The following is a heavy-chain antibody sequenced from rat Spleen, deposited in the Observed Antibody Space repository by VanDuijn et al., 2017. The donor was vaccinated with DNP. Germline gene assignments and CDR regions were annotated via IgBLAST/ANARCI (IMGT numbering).Heavy chain of an antibody. CDR3: ARLRLEWEVRAMDA. CDR1: GYSITSNY. V-gene: IGHV3-1*01. J-gene: IGHJ4*01. Sequence: EVQLQESGPGLVKPSQSLSLTCSVTGYSITSNYWGWIRKFPGSAMGWIWHKSCGDTNRYNPSLKSRISITRDTTKNQLFLQLNSLTTEDTAKYYCARLRLEWEVRAMDAWGQGTSVTVSS. D-gene: IGHD1-1*01. CDR2: KSCGDTN.